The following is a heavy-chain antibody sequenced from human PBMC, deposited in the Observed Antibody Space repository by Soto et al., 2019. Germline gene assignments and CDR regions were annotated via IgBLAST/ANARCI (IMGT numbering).Heavy chain of an antibody. CDR2: INHSGST. Sequence: SETLSLTCAVYGGSFSGYYWSWIRQPPGKGLEWIGEINHSGSTNYNPSLKSRVTISVDTSKNQFSLKLSSVTAADTAVYYCARGRGQSLVHSWFDPWGQGTLVTVSS. D-gene: IGHD6-19*01. J-gene: IGHJ5*02. CDR3: ARGRGQSLVHSWFDP. CDR1: GGSFSGYY. V-gene: IGHV4-34*01.